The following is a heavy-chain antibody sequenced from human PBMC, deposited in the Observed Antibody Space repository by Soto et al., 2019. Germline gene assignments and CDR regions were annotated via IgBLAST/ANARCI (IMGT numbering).Heavy chain of an antibody. Sequence: QVQLVESGGGVVQPGRSLRLSCAASGFTFSSYAMHWVRKAPGKGLEWVAVISYDGSNKYYADSVKGRFTISRDNSKNTLYLQMNSLRAEDTAVYYCARESEGYYNSGAEYFQHWGQGTLVTVSS. CDR2: ISYDGSNK. D-gene: IGHD1-26*01. J-gene: IGHJ1*01. V-gene: IGHV3-30-3*01. CDR1: GFTFSSYA. CDR3: ARESEGYYNSGAEYFQH.